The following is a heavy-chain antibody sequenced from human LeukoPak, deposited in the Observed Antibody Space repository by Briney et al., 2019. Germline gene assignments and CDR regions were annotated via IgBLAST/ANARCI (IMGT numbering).Heavy chain of an antibody. V-gene: IGHV4-39*01. CDR3: ARSFQRDGYNDY. Sequence: PSETLSLTCTVSGGSISSSSYYWAWIRQSPGKGLEWIGSIYHSGSTYNNPSLRSRATISVDTSKNQFSVKLSSVTAADTAVYYCARSFQRDGYNDYWGQGTLVTVSS. CDR1: GGSISSSSYY. J-gene: IGHJ4*02. D-gene: IGHD5-24*01. CDR2: IYHSGST.